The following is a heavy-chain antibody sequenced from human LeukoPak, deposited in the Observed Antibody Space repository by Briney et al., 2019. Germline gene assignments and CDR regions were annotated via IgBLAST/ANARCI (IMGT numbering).Heavy chain of an antibody. CDR1: GYTFTGYY. CDR3: ARVPAFGGWYVDFDY. CDR2: INPNSGGT. Sequence: ASVKVSCKASGYTFTGYYMHWVRQAPGQGLEWMGWINPNSGGTNYAQKFQGRVTMTRDTSISTAYMELSRLRSDDTAVYYCARVPAFGGWYVDFDYWGQGTLVTVPS. D-gene: IGHD6-19*01. V-gene: IGHV1-2*02. J-gene: IGHJ4*02.